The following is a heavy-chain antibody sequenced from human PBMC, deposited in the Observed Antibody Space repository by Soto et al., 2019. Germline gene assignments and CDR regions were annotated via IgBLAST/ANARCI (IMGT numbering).Heavy chain of an antibody. V-gene: IGHV1-69*12. CDR3: ARGLGGSYFPFDF. CDR1: GGTFSDSA. Sequence: QVHLVQSGAEVKKPGSSVKVSCKTSGGTFSDSAINWLRQTPGQGLEWMGGLVPMFRTANYAPNLRGRVSITADEPTRTVVMELSSLTLEDTAVYYCARGLGGSYFPFDFWGQGTLLTVSS. J-gene: IGHJ4*02. CDR2: LVPMFRTA. D-gene: IGHD1-26*01.